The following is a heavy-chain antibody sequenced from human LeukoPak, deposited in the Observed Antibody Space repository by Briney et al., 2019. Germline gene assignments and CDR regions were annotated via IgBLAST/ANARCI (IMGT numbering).Heavy chain of an antibody. CDR2: IDYSGDT. CDR1: GGSVSSGSYY. Sequence: TSETPSLTCTVSGGSVSSGSYYWSWIRQPPGKALEWIAYIDYSGDTNSNPSLKSRVTISVDTSKNQFSLKLSSVTAADTAVYYCARVGPGVWFDYWGQGTLVTVSS. V-gene: IGHV4-61*01. J-gene: IGHJ4*02. D-gene: IGHD3-16*01. CDR3: ARVGPGVWFDY.